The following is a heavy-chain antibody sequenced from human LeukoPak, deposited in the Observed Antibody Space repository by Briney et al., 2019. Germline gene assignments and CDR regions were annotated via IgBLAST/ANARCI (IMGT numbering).Heavy chain of an antibody. CDR1: GGSISSYY. V-gene: IGHV4-59*08. D-gene: IGHD2-8*01. Sequence: PSETLSLTCTVSGGSISSYYWSWIRQPPGKGLEWIGYIYYSGSTNYNPSLKSRVTISVDTSKNQFSLKLSSVTAADTAVYYCARLRGYCTNGVCSYYFDYWGQGTLVTVSS. CDR2: IYYSGST. CDR3: ARLRGYCTNGVCSYYFDY. J-gene: IGHJ4*02.